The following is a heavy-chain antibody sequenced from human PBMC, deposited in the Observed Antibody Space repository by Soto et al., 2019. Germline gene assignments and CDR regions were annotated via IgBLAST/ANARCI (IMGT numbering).Heavy chain of an antibody. D-gene: IGHD6-25*01. Sequence: PSETLSLTCTVSGGSISSYYWSWIRQPPGKGLEWIGYIYYSGSTNYNPSLKSRVTISVDTSKNQFSLKLSSVTAADTAVYYCARSDSRDWGQGTLVTVSS. J-gene: IGHJ4*02. V-gene: IGHV4-59*01. CDR3: ARSDSRD. CDR2: IYYSGST. CDR1: GGSISSYY.